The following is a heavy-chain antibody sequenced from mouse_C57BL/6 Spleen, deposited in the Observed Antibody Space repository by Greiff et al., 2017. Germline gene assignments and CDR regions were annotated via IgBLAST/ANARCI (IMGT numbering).Heavy chain of an antibody. V-gene: IGHV1-15*01. D-gene: IGHD2-4*01. CDR1: GYTFTDYE. CDR2: IDPETGGT. J-gene: IGHJ4*01. Sequence: VQLQQSGAELVRPGASVTLSCKASGYTFTDYEMHWVKQTPGHGLEWIGAIDPETGGTAYNQKFKGKAILTADKSSSTAYMELRGLTSEHSAVYYCTREGYYYDYDGNAMDYWGQGTSVTVSS. CDR3: TREGYYYDYDGNAMDY.